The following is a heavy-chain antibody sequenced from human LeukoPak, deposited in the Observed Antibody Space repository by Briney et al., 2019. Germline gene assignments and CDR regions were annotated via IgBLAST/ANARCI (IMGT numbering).Heavy chain of an antibody. CDR2: ISGLSSTI. CDR1: GFTFNTYA. V-gene: IGHV3-48*04. Sequence: GGSLRLSCAASGFTFNTYAMNWVRQAPGKGLEWVSYISGLSSTIYYADSVKGRFTISRDNAKNALYLQMNSLRAEDTAVYCSSWYDFDYWGQGSLVTVSS. CDR3: SWYDFDY. D-gene: IGHD6-13*01. J-gene: IGHJ4*02.